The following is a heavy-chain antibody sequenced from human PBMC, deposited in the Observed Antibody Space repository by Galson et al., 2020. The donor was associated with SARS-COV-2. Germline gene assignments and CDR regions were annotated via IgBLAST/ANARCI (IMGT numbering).Heavy chain of an antibody. Sequence: PGGSLRLSCAASGFTFSSYGMHWVRQAPGKGLEWVAVIWYDGSNKYYADSVKGRFTISRDNSKNTLYLQMNSLRAEDTAVYYCAREGEWELLTQAFDYWGQGTLVTVSS. J-gene: IGHJ4*02. CDR1: GFTFSSYG. CDR3: AREGEWELLTQAFDY. D-gene: IGHD1-26*01. V-gene: IGHV3-33*01. CDR2: IWYDGSNK.